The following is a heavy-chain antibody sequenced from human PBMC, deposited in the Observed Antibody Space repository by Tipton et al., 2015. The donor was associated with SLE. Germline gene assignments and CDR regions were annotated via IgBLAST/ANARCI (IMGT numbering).Heavy chain of an antibody. CDR3: VTIPFY. J-gene: IGHJ4*02. D-gene: IGHD2-2*02. Sequence: SLRLSCVASGFTFSSYWMHWVRQAPGKGLVWVANINQDGNEKFYVDSVKGRFSISRDNAKNSLYLQMNTLRAEDTAVYYCVTIPFYWGQGNLVTVSS. CDR2: INQDGNEK. CDR1: GFTFSSYW. V-gene: IGHV3-7*01.